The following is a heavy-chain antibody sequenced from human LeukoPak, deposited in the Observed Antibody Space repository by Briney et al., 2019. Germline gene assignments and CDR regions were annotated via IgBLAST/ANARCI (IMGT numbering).Heavy chain of an antibody. CDR1: GFTFGTFW. J-gene: IGHJ4*02. CDR3: ANSREELSTFDY. D-gene: IGHD3-16*02. Sequence: GGSLRLSCAASGFTFGTFWMHRVRQAPGKGLVWVSRINTDGSDTTYADSVKGRFTISRDNSKNTLYLQMNSLRAEDTAVYYCANSREELSTFDYWGQGTLVTVSS. V-gene: IGHV3-74*01. CDR2: INTDGSDT.